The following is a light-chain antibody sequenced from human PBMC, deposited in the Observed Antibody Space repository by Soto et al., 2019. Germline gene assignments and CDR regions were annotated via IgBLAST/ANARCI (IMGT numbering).Light chain of an antibody. CDR3: FSFTTSYTHV. V-gene: IGLV2-14*01. CDR2: EVN. CDR1: SSDVGAYSY. Sequence: QSALTQPASVSGSPGQSITISCTGTSSDVGAYSYVSWFQQHPGKAPKLIISEVNNRPSGVSNRFSGSKSGNAASLTISGLQAEDEADYFCFSFTTSYTHVFGTETKLTVL. J-gene: IGLJ1*01.